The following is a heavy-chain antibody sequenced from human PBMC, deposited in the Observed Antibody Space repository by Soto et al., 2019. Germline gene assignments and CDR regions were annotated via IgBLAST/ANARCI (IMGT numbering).Heavy chain of an antibody. J-gene: IGHJ6*02. V-gene: IGHV1-69*13. CDR3: ARGLGYCSGGSSYWDYYYYGMDG. CDR2: IIPIFGTA. CDR1: GGTFSSYA. Sequence: SVKVSCKASGGTFSSYAISWVQQAPGQGLEWMGGIIPIFGTANYAQKFQGRVTITADESTSTAYMELSSLRSEDTAVYYCARGLGYCSGGSSYWDYYYYGMDGWGQGTTVTVSS. D-gene: IGHD2-15*01.